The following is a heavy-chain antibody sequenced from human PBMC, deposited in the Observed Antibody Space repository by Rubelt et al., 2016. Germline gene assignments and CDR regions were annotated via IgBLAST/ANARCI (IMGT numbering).Heavy chain of an antibody. D-gene: IGHD6-6*01. J-gene: IGHJ6*02. V-gene: IGHV4-34*01. CDR3: ARGRYSSSSLVHNYYYYYGMDV. Sequence: WIGEINHSGSTNYNPSLKSRVTISVDTSKNQFSLKLSSVTAADTAVYYCARGRYSSSSLVHNYYYYYGMDVWGQGTTVTVSS. CDR2: INHSGST.